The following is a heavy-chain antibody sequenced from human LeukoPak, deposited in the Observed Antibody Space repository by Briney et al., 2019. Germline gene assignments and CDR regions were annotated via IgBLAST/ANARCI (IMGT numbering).Heavy chain of an antibody. CDR1: GYTFTSYG. CDR2: ISAYNGNT. V-gene: IGHV1-18*01. Sequence: ASVKVSCKASGYTFTSYGISWVRQAPGLGLEWMGWISAYNGNTNYAQKLQGRVTMTTDTSTSTAYMELRSLRSDDTAVYYCARDENYGSGSYYNLWGQGTLVTVSS. CDR3: ARDENYGSGSYYNL. J-gene: IGHJ5*02. D-gene: IGHD3-10*01.